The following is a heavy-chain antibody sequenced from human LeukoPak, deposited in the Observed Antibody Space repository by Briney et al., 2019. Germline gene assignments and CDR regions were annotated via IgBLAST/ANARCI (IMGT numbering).Heavy chain of an antibody. V-gene: IGHV3-30-3*01. J-gene: IGHJ6*02. Sequence: PGGSLRLSCAASGFTFSSYAMHWVRQAPGKGLEWVAVISYDGSNKYYADSVKGRFTISRDNSKNTLYLQMNSLRAEDTAVYYCARDLYRGYYYDSSGYYYPALSGVWGQGTTVTVSS. D-gene: IGHD3-22*01. CDR1: GFTFSSYA. CDR3: ARDLYRGYYYDSSGYYYPALSGV. CDR2: ISYDGSNK.